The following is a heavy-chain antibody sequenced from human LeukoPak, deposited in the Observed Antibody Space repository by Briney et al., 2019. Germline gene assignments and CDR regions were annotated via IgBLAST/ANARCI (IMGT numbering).Heavy chain of an antibody. CDR1: GFTFSSYG. CDR3: AKGVGSSWLYGMDV. V-gene: IGHV3-30*18. Sequence: QPGGSLRLSCAASGFTFSSYGMHWVRQAPGKGLEWVAIISYDGSNKYYADSVKGRFTISRDNSKNTLYLQMNSLRAEDTAVYYCAKGVGSSWLYGMDVWGQGTTVTVSS. D-gene: IGHD6-13*01. J-gene: IGHJ6*02. CDR2: ISYDGSNK.